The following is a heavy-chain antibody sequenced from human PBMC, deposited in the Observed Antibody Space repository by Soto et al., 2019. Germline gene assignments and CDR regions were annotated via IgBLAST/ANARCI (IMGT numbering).Heavy chain of an antibody. CDR3: ARRVPWFDP. CDR2: IYYSGST. CDR1: GGSISSYY. V-gene: IGHV4-59*08. J-gene: IGHJ5*02. Sequence: PSETLSLTCTVSGGSISSYYWSWIRQPPGKGLEWIGYIYYSGSTNYNPSLKSRVTISVDTSKNQFSLKLSSVTAADTAVYYCARRVPWFDPWGQGTLVTVS.